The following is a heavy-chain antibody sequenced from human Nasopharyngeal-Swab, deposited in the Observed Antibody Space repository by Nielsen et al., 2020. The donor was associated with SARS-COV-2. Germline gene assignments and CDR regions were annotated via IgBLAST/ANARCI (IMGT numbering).Heavy chain of an antibody. D-gene: IGHD3-22*01. V-gene: IGHV1-69*13. CDR3: ARSHGYYFDSSNFHPGD. CDR1: GDTFTKYT. Sequence: SVKVSCKASGDTFTKYTFSWVRQAPGLGLEWMGGVIPMSRTANYAQKFQGRVTITADESTSTAYMELSSLRSEDTAVYYCARSHGYYFDSSNFHPGDWGQGTLVSVSS. J-gene: IGHJ1*01. CDR2: VIPMSRTA.